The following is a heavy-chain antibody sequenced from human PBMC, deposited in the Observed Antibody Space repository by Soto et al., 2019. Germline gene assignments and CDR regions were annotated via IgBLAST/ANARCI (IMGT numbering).Heavy chain of an antibody. V-gene: IGHV4-4*07. CDR1: GGSIGSYY. D-gene: IGHD2-15*01. J-gene: IGHJ5*02. Sequence: SQTLSLTSTVSGGSIGSYYWRWIRQPAGKGLEWIWRIYTSGSTNYNPSLKSRVTMSVDTSKNQFSLKLSSVTAADTAVYYCAREVNVVVVAADKMGFDPWGQGTLVTVSS. CDR2: IYTSGST. CDR3: AREVNVVVVAADKMGFDP.